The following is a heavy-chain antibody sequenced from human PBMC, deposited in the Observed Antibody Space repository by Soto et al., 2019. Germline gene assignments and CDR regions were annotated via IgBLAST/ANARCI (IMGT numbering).Heavy chain of an antibody. CDR3: ARSRPYDYVWGSYRLFDY. V-gene: IGHV4-31*03. CDR2: IYYSGST. CDR1: GGSISSGGYY. D-gene: IGHD3-16*02. Sequence: QVQLQESGPGLVKPSQTLSLTCTVSGGSISSGGYYWSWIRQHPGKGLEWIGYIYYSGSTYYNPSLKSRVTISVDTSKNQFSLELSSVTAADTAVYYCARSRPYDYVWGSYRLFDYWGQGTLVTVSS. J-gene: IGHJ4*02.